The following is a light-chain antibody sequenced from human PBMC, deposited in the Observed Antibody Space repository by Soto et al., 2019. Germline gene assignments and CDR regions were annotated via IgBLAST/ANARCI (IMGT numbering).Light chain of an antibody. J-gene: IGLJ1*01. CDR3: SSYTSSSNYV. CDR1: SSDVGGYNL. Sequence: QSALAQHASVSGSPGQSITISCTGASSDVGGYNLVSWYQQHPGKAPKLMIYEVSNRPSGVSNRFSGSKSGNTASLTISGLQAEDEADYYCSSYTSSSNYVFGTGTKVTVL. V-gene: IGLV2-14*01. CDR2: EVS.